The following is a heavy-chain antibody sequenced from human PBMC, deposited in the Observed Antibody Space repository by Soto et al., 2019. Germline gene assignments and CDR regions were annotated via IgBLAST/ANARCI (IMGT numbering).Heavy chain of an antibody. J-gene: IGHJ4*02. D-gene: IGHD6-13*01. CDR2: ISYDGSNK. CDR1: GFTFSSYA. V-gene: IGHV3-30-3*01. CDR3: ARVYGSSWSFDY. Sequence: QVQLVESGGGVVQPGRSLRLSCAASGFTFSSYAMHWVRQAPGKGLEWVAVISYDGSNKYYADSVKGRFTISRDNSQNTLYLQMTSLKADDTAVYYCARVYGSSWSFDYWGQGTLVTVSS.